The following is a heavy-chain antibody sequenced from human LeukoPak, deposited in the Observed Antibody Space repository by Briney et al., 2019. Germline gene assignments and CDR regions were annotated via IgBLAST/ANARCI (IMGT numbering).Heavy chain of an antibody. J-gene: IGHJ4*02. CDR3: AKDYDSSGYYYSCLDY. Sequence: GGSLRLSCAASGFTFSSYGMPWVRQAPGKGLEWVAVISYDGSNKYYADSVKGRFTISRDNSKNTLYLQMNSLRAEDTAVYYCAKDYDSSGYYYSCLDYWGQGTLVTVSS. V-gene: IGHV3-30*18. CDR2: ISYDGSNK. D-gene: IGHD3-22*01. CDR1: GFTFSSYG.